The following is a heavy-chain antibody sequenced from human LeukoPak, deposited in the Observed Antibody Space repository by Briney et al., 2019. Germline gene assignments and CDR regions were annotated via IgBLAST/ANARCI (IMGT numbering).Heavy chain of an antibody. CDR2: ISSSSSTI. CDR3: ARGTGHFDY. V-gene: IGHV3-48*01. D-gene: IGHD7-27*01. J-gene: IGHJ4*02. Sequence: GGSLRLSCAASGLTFSSYSMNWVRQAPGKGLEWVSYISSSSSTIYYADSVKGRFTISRDNAKNSLYLQMNSLRAEDTAVYYCARGTGHFDYWGQGTLVTVSS. CDR1: GLTFSSYS.